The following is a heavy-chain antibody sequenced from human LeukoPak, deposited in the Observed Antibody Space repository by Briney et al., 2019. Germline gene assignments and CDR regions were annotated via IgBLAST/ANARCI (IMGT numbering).Heavy chain of an antibody. V-gene: IGHV5-51*01. CDR2: IYPGDSDT. J-gene: IGHJ4*02. CDR1: GYSFTSYW. CDR3: ARSEEMATIHPDY. D-gene: IGHD5-24*01. Sequence: GESLTISCKDSGYSFTSYWIGWVRQMPGKGMEWLGIIYPGDSDTRYSPSFQGQVTISADKSISTAYLQWSSLKASDTAMYYCARSEEMATIHPDYWGQGTLVTVSS.